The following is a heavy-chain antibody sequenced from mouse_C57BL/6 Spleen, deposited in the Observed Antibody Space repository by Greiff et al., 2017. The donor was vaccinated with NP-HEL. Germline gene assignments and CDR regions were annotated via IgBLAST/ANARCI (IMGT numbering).Heavy chain of an antibody. CDR3: TRLDYGPVGY. CDR2: IDPETGGT. J-gene: IGHJ2*01. V-gene: IGHV1-15*01. D-gene: IGHD1-1*01. Sequence: QVQLQQPGAELVRPGASVTLSCKASGYTFTDYEMHWVKQTPVHGLEWIGAIDPETGGTAYNQKFKGKAILTADKSSSTAYMELRSLTSEDSAVYYCTRLDYGPVGYWGQGTTLTVSS. CDR1: GYTFTDYE.